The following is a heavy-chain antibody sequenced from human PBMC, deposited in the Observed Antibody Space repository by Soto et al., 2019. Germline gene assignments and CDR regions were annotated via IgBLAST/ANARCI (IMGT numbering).Heavy chain of an antibody. CDR3: ARERLVDIVHRYFDY. J-gene: IGHJ4*02. V-gene: IGHV4-59*01. Sequence: SETLSLTCTVSGGSISSYYWSWIRQPPGKGLEWIGYIYYSGSTNYNPSLKSRVTISVDTSKNQFSLKLSSVTAADTAVYYCARERLVDIVHRYFDYWGQGTLVTVSS. CDR2: IYYSGST. CDR1: GGSISSYY. D-gene: IGHD5-12*01.